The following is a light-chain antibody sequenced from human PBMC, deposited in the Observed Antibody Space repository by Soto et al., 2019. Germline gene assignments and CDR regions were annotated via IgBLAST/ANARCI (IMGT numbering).Light chain of an antibody. CDR1: QSVSSSF. J-gene: IGKJ4*01. CDR2: GAS. Sequence: EIVLTQAPGTLSLSPGERATLSCRASQSVSSSFLAWYQQKPGQAPRLLIYGASSRATGIPDRFSGSGSGTDFTLTISRLEPDDVAVYYFQQYGSSPLTFGGGTKVQL. CDR3: QQYGSSPLT. V-gene: IGKV3-20*01.